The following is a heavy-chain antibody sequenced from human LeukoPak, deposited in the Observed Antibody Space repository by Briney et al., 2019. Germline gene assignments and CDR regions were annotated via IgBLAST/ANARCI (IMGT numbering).Heavy chain of an antibody. J-gene: IGHJ5*02. CDR2: ISYDGSNK. CDR1: GFTFSSYA. D-gene: IGHD3-3*01. Sequence: GGSLRLSCAASGFTFSSYAMRWVRQAPGKRLEWVAVISYDGSNKYYADSVKGRFTISRDNSKNTLYLQMNSLRAEDTAVYYCAKAPSYDFWSGYSGQNWFDPWGQGTLVTVSS. CDR3: AKAPSYDFWSGYSGQNWFDP. V-gene: IGHV3-30-3*01.